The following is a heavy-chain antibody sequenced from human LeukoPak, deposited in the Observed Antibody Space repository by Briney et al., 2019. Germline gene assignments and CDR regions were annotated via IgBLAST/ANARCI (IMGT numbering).Heavy chain of an antibody. D-gene: IGHD3-22*01. Sequence: SETLSLTCAVYGGSFSGYYWSWIRQPPGKGLEWIGEINHSGSTNYNPSLKSRVTISVDTSKNQFSLKLSSATAADTAVYYCARGKKGYYYDSSGYYGTRPPDYWGQGTLVTVSS. CDR2: INHSGST. CDR3: ARGKKGYYYDSSGYYGTRPPDY. CDR1: GGSFSGYY. V-gene: IGHV4-34*01. J-gene: IGHJ4*02.